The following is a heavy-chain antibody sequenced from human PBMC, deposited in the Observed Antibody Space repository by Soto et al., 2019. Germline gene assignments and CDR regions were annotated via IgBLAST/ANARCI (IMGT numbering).Heavy chain of an antibody. CDR1: GYTFTGHY. J-gene: IGHJ4*02. Sequence: ASVKVSCKASGYTFTGHYIHWVRQAPEQGPEWMGEIGPESGATRYAQKFQGRVTMTMDMSITTVYMELSNLSPDDTAVYYGGRGRSGQIVVFYWGQGTPGTVSS. CDR2: IGPESGAT. D-gene: IGHD5-12*01. V-gene: IGHV1-2*02. CDR3: GRGRSGQIVVFY.